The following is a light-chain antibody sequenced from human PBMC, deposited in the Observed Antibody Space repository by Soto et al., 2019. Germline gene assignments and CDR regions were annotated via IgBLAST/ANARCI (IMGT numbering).Light chain of an antibody. CDR2: DAS. J-gene: IGKJ4*01. V-gene: IGKV3-11*01. CDR1: QSVSRY. CDR3: QQRSNWPLT. Sequence: EIVLTQSPATLSLSPGERATLSCRASQSVSRYLAWYQQKPGQAPRLLIYDASNRATCIPARFSGSGSGTDFTLTLSSLEPEDFAVYYCQQRSNWPLTFGGGTKVEIK.